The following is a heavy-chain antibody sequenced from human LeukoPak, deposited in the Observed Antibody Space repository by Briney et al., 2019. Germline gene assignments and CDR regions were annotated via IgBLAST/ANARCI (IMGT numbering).Heavy chain of an antibody. Sequence: SETLSLTCTVSGASISSYSWSWIRQPPGKGLEWIGYIYYDGNTNYNPSLTSRVTMSVDTSKNQFSLKLTSVTAADTAVYFCARDHGTNWLNWFDPWGQGTLVTVSS. CDR3: ARDHGTNWLNWFDP. V-gene: IGHV4-59*01. CDR1: GASISSYS. J-gene: IGHJ5*02. D-gene: IGHD5-24*01. CDR2: IYYDGNT.